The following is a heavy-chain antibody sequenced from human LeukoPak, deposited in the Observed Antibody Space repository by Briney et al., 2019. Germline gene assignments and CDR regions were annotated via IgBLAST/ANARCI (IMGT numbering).Heavy chain of an antibody. CDR3: ARAKYYDILTGRNDNWFDP. J-gene: IGHJ5*02. D-gene: IGHD3-9*01. Sequence: PSETLSLTCAVSGGSISSGGYSWSWIRQPPGTGLEWIGYIYHSGSTYYNPSLKSRVTISVARSKDQFSLKLSSVTAADTAVYYCARAKYYDILTGRNDNWFDPWGQGTLVTVSS. V-gene: IGHV4-30-2*01. CDR2: IYHSGST. CDR1: GGSISSGGYS.